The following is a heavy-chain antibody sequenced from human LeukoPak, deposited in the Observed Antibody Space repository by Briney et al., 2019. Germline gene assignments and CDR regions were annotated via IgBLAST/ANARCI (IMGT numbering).Heavy chain of an antibody. CDR2: ISGSGNST. V-gene: IGHV3-23*01. D-gene: IGHD6-13*01. CDR3: AKGTLRGIAAVGTFDY. Sequence: GGSLRLSCAASGLTFSGSAMSWVRQAPGKGLEWVSLISGSGNSTYYADSVKGRFTISRDNSKNSLYLQMNNLRAEDPALYYCAKGTLRGIAAVGTFDYWGQGNLVPVTS. J-gene: IGHJ4*02. CDR1: GLTFSGSA.